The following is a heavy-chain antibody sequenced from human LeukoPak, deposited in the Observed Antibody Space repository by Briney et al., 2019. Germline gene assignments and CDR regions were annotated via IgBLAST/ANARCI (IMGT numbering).Heavy chain of an antibody. D-gene: IGHD4-23*01. J-gene: IGHJ4*02. CDR2: ISGASGD. CDR3: AKDALSYGGHDFDH. V-gene: IGHV3-23*01. Sequence: GGSLRLSCEASGFMFSNYAMSWVRQAPGKGLEWVSAISGASGDKYVDSVRGRFTISRDDPKNTLYLQMNDLRVDDTAVYYCAKDALSYGGHDFDHWGQGTLVTVSS. CDR1: GFMFSNYA.